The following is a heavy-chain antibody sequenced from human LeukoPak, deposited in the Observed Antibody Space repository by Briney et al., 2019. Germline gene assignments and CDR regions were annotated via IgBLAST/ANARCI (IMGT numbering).Heavy chain of an antibody. CDR3: ARLAPYYMDV. J-gene: IGHJ6*03. CDR1: GFIFSNDW. V-gene: IGHV3-7*01. CDR2: IKQDGSEK. Sequence: GGSLRLSCAASGFIFSNDWMTWVRQAPGKGLEWVANIKQDGSEKYYVDSVKGRFTISRDNAKNSLYLQMNSLRAEDTAVYYCARLAPYYMDVWGKGTTVTVSS.